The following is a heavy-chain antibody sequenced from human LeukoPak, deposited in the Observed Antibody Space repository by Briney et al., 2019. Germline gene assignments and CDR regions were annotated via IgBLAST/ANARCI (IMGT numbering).Heavy chain of an antibody. D-gene: IGHD2-2*01. Sequence: GGSLRLSCAASGFTFSDYYMSWIRQAPGKGLEWVANIKQDGSDKYYVDSVKGRFTISRDNAKNSVYLQMNSLRAVDTAIYYCARDPGVVPAAYDYWGQGTLVSVSS. V-gene: IGHV3-7*03. J-gene: IGHJ4*02. CDR1: GFTFSDYY. CDR2: IKQDGSDK. CDR3: ARDPGVVPAAYDY.